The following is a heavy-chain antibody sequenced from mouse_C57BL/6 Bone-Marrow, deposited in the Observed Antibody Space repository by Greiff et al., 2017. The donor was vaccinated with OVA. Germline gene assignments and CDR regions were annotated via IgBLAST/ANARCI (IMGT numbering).Heavy chain of an antibody. CDR1: GYAFSSSW. D-gene: IGHD2-5*01. Sequence: VQLQQSGPELVKPGASVKISCKASGYAFSSSWMNWVKQRPGQGLEWIGRIYPGDGDTNYNGKFKGKATLTADKSSSTAYMQLSSLTSEDSAVYCCARYSNYDYWGQGTTLTVSS. J-gene: IGHJ2*01. V-gene: IGHV1-82*01. CDR3: ARYSNYDY. CDR2: IYPGDGDT.